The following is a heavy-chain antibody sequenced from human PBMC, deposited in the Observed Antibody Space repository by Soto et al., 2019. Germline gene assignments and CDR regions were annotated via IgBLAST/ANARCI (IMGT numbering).Heavy chain of an antibody. CDR3: AGDPDSHYNDSNASSYP. Sequence: ASVKVSCKASGYTFTSYAIDWVRQAPGQRLEWMGWINPGNGNIKYSQKFQGRVTITTDTSASTAYMELSRLRSEDTAVYYCAGDPDSHYNDSNASSYPWGQGTLVTVSS. CDR2: INPGNGNI. J-gene: IGHJ4*02. V-gene: IGHV1-3*01. CDR1: GYTFTSYA. D-gene: IGHD3-22*01.